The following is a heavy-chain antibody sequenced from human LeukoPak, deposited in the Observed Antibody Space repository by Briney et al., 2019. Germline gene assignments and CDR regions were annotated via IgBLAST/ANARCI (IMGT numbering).Heavy chain of an antibody. J-gene: IGHJ4*02. V-gene: IGHV3-30*04. CDR3: AREKYSSSSYYFDY. Sequence: PGGSLRLSCAASGFTFSSYAMSWVRQAPGKGLEWVAVISYDGSNKYYADSVKGRFTISRDNSKNTLYLQMNSLRAEDTAVYYCAREKYSSSSYYFDYWGQGTLVTVSS. CDR2: ISYDGSNK. CDR1: GFTFSSYA. D-gene: IGHD6-6*01.